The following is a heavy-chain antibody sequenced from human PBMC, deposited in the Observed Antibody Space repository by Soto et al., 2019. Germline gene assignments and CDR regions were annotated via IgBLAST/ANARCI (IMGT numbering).Heavy chain of an antibody. CDR3: ARGGVGPDEFWSGYYVH. CDR2: ISYDATNQ. V-gene: IGHV3-30-3*01. Sequence: QVQLVESGGCVVQPGRSLRLSCTASGFIFSQYVMHWVRQAPGKGLEWVAIISYDATNQYYADSVRCRFNISKDKSNNTVYLQMIRLSAVDTAVHYCARGGVGPDEFWSGYYVHWGQGTLVTVSS. CDR1: GFIFSQYV. D-gene: IGHD3-3*01. J-gene: IGHJ4*02.